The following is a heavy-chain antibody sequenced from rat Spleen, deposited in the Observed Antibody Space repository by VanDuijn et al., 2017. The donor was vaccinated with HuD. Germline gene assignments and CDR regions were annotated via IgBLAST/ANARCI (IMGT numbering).Heavy chain of an antibody. D-gene: IGHD1-1*01. V-gene: IGHV2-4*01. Sequence: QVQLRESGPGLVQPSQTLSLTCTVSGFSLTSYHVSWVCQPPGKGLEWMGAIWSGGSTDYNSALKSRLSISRDTSKSQVFLKMNSLQTEDTGTYYCARVSFYYYSGGYVMDAWGQGASVTVSS. J-gene: IGHJ4*01. CDR3: ARVSFYYYSGGYVMDA. CDR1: GFSLTSYH. CDR2: IWSGGST.